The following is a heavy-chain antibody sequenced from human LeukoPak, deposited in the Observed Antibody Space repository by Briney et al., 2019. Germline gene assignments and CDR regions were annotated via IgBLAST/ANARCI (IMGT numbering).Heavy chain of an antibody. D-gene: IGHD1-26*01. CDR3: ARGGPLPHYPHFDY. CDR2: ISSSGSTI. J-gene: IGHJ4*02. V-gene: IGHV3-48*04. Sequence: GGSLRLSCAASGFTFGSYAMSWVRQAPGKGLEWVSYISSSGSTIYYADSVKGRFTISRDNAKNSLYLQMNSLRAEDTAVYYCARGGPLPHYPHFDYWGQGTLVTVSS. CDR1: GFTFGSYA.